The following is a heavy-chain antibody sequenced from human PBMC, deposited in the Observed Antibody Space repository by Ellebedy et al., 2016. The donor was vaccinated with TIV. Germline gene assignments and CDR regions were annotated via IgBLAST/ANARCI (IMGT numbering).Heavy chain of an antibody. CDR3: SWGDSSSWYNFDY. D-gene: IGHD6-13*01. Sequence: GGSLRLXXAASGFTFSSYAMHWVRQAPGKGLEWVAVISYDGSNKYYADSVKGRFTISRDNSKNTLYLQMNSLRAEDTAVYYPSWGDSSSWYNFDYWGQGTLVTVSS. J-gene: IGHJ4*02. CDR1: GFTFSSYA. CDR2: ISYDGSNK. V-gene: IGHV3-30*04.